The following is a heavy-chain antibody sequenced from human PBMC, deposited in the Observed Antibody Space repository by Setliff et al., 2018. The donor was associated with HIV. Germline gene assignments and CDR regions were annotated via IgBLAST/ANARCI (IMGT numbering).Heavy chain of an antibody. CDR1: GGSFSGYY. J-gene: IGHJ4*02. V-gene: IGHV4-34*01. D-gene: IGHD2-15*01. Sequence: PSETLSLTCAVYGGSFSGYYWTWIRQPPGKGLEWIGEITHSGSTNYNPSLETRVTISVDTSKKQFSLKLNSVTAADSAIYYCAATYCRGGGRDCPQMYDYWGQGSLVTVSS. CDR2: ITHSGST. CDR3: AATYCRGGGRDCPQMYDY.